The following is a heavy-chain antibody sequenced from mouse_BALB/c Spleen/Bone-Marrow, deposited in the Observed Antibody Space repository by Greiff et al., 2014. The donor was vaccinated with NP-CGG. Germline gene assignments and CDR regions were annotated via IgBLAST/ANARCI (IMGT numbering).Heavy chain of an antibody. Sequence: VQLVESGPELVKPGASVRISCKASGYTFTSYYIHWVKQRPGQGLEWIGWIYPGNVNTKYNEKFKGKATLTADKSSSTAYMQRSSLTSEDSAVYFCARDTMDYWGQGTSVTVSS. CDR2: IYPGNVNT. J-gene: IGHJ4*01. CDR3: ARDTMDY. CDR1: GYTFTSYY. V-gene: IGHV1S56*01.